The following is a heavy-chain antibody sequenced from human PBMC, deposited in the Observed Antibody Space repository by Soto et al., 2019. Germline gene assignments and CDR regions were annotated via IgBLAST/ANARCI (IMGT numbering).Heavy chain of an antibody. Sequence: GGSMRLSCAASGFTFYYYGMSWVSKSTEKGLEWIAVINWSADSTGYADSVKGRFTISRDNAKNSLYLQMNSLRAEDTALYYCAKGSRPYTYLKYYFDYWGQGTLVTVSS. D-gene: IGHD3-16*01. CDR3: AKGSRPYTYLKYYFDY. J-gene: IGHJ4*02. CDR2: INWSADST. V-gene: IGHV3-20*04. CDR1: GFTFYYYG.